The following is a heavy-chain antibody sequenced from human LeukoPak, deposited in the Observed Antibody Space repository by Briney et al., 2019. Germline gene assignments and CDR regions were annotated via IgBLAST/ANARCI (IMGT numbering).Heavy chain of an antibody. CDR2: ISSSSTYI. D-gene: IGHD3-16*02. V-gene: IGHV3-21*01. CDR1: GFTFSSYN. J-gene: IGHJ4*02. CDR3: ARANKVGHDYDYVWGSYRYRGGVDY. Sequence: PGGSLRLSCAASGFTFSSYNMNWVRQAPGKGLEWVSSISSSSTYIYYADSVRGRFTISRDNSKNTLYLQMNSLRAEDTAVYYCARANKVGHDYDYVWGSYRYRGGVDYWGQGTLVTVSS.